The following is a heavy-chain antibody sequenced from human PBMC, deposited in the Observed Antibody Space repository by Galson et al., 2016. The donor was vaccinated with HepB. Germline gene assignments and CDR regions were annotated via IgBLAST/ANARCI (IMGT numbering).Heavy chain of an antibody. CDR1: GFTFSSSW. CDR2: INQYGNEK. Sequence: SLRLSCAASGFTFSSSWMGWVRQSPEKGLEWVANINQYGNEKYYLGSVVGRFTISRDNAKNSLYLQMDSLGAEDTAVYYCTRDGSGWSADWGQGTLVTVSS. V-gene: IGHV3-7*03. CDR3: TRDGSGWSAD. D-gene: IGHD6-19*01. J-gene: IGHJ4*02.